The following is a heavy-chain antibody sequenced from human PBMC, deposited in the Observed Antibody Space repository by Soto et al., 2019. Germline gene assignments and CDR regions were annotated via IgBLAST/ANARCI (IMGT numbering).Heavy chain of an antibody. V-gene: IGHV1-3*01. J-gene: IGHJ2*01. CDR3: ARDPPSYGDGGVSWYFDL. D-gene: IGHD4-17*01. CDR2: INAGNGNT. CDR1: GYTFTSYA. Sequence: QVQLVQSGAEVKKPGASVKVSCKASGYTFTSYAMHWVRQAPGQRLEWMGWINAGNGNTKYSQKFQGRVTITRDTYASTAYMELSSLRSEDTAVYYCARDPPSYGDGGVSWYFDLWGRGTLVTVSS.